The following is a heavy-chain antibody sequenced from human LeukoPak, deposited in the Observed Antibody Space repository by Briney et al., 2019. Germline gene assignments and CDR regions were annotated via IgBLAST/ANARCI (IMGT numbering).Heavy chain of an antibody. J-gene: IGHJ1*01. Sequence: SETLSLTCTISGDSIDPYSWSWIRQPPGKGLEWIGYISHIGTIKYNTSLMSRVSMGLDKPNNEFSLSLRSATATDTALYFCARHQGSTVFNYWGRGVPVIVSS. CDR3: ARHQGSTVFNY. V-gene: IGHV4-59*08. CDR1: GDSIDPYS. D-gene: IGHD5/OR15-5a*01. CDR2: ISHIGTI.